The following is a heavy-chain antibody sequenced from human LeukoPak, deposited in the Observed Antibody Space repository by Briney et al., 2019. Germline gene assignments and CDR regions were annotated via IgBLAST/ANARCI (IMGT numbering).Heavy chain of an antibody. V-gene: IGHV1-18*01. J-gene: IGHJ4*02. CDR3: ARAGIYDSSGYVDY. D-gene: IGHD3-22*01. Sequence: ASVKVSCKASGYTFTSYGISWVRQAPGQGLEWMGWIGAYNGNTNYAQKLQGRVTMTTDTSTSTAYMELRSLRSDDTAVYYCARAGIYDSSGYVDYWGQGTLVTVSS. CDR1: GYTFTSYG. CDR2: IGAYNGNT.